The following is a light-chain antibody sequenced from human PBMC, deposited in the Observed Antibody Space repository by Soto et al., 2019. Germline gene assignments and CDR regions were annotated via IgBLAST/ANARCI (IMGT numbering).Light chain of an antibody. CDR3: LQYNSFRT. V-gene: IGKV1-5*03. CDR2: KAS. Sequence: DVQMTQSPSTLSAFVGDTVTITCRASQSIDTWLAWHQQKPGKAPKLLIYKASSLASGVPSRFSGSGSGTEFTLTISSLQPDDFATYYCLQYNSFRTFGQGTKVDIK. J-gene: IGKJ1*01. CDR1: QSIDTW.